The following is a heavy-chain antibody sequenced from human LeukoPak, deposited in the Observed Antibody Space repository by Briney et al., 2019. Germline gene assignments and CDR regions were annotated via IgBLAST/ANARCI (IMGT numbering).Heavy chain of an antibody. J-gene: IGHJ4*02. CDR3: ARHVSSVGVAVVITLIDS. V-gene: IGHV4-39*01. Sequence: PSETLSLTCTVSGGSISSSSYYWGWIRQPPGKGLEWIGSIYYSGSTYYNPSLKSRVTISVDTSKNQVSLKVNSVTAADTATYYCARHVSSVGVAVVITLIDSWGQGILVTVSS. CDR1: GGSISSSSYY. D-gene: IGHD3-3*01. CDR2: IYYSGST.